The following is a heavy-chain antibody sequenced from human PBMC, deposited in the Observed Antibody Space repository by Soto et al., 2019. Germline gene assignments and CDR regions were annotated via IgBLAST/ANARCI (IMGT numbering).Heavy chain of an antibody. CDR1: GGSVSSGNYY. CDR3: ARRYGDYFDY. D-gene: IGHD4-17*01. CDR2: IYYTGST. Sequence: SETLSLTCSVSGGSVSSGNYYWSWNRQPPGKGLEWIGYIYYTGSTNYNPSLKSRVTISVDTSKNQFSLKLSSVTAADTAVYYCARRYGDYFDYWGQGTLVTVSS. V-gene: IGHV4-61*01. J-gene: IGHJ4*02.